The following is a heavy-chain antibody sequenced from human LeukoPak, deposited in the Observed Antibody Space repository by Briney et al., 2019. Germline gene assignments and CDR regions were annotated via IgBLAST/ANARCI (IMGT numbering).Heavy chain of an antibody. CDR1: GYTFRNSG. D-gene: IGHD2-21*01. Sequence: GASVKVSCKASGYTFRNSGINWVRQAPGQGLDWVGWIDPNSGNANYGEKVQGRVTMNTDTSTSTAYMELRSLTSDDTATYYCARVVVVATKFYAFDVWGQGSLVTVSS. CDR2: IDPNSGNA. CDR3: ARVVVVATKFYAFDV. J-gene: IGHJ3*01. V-gene: IGHV1-18*01.